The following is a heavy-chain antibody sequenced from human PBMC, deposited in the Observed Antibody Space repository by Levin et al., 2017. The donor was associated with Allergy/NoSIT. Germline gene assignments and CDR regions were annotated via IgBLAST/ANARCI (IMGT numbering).Heavy chain of an antibody. V-gene: IGHV4-30-2*01. CDR1: GGSISSDGYS. Sequence: PSETLSLTCAVSGGSISSDGYSWNWIRQPPGKGLEWVGNIYPSGNAYYNPSLKSRVIISIDRSKNRFSLRLRSVTAADTAVYFCARYSGSGASAYFFDYWGQGTLVTVSS. CDR3: ARYSGSGASAYFFDY. D-gene: IGHD3-10*01. CDR2: IYPSGNA. J-gene: IGHJ4*02.